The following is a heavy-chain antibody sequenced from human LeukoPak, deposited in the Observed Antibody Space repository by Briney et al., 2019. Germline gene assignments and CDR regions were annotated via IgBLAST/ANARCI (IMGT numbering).Heavy chain of an antibody. Sequence: SQTLSLTCAISGDSVSSNSAAWNWIRQSPSRGLEWLGRTYYRSKWYNDYAVSVKSRITISPDTSKNQFSLQLNSVTPEDTAVYYCARERGDSSGYYWSYYFDYWGQGTLVTVSS. D-gene: IGHD3-22*01. V-gene: IGHV6-1*01. J-gene: IGHJ4*02. CDR3: ARERGDSSGYYWSYYFDY. CDR2: TYYRSKWYN. CDR1: GDSVSSNSAA.